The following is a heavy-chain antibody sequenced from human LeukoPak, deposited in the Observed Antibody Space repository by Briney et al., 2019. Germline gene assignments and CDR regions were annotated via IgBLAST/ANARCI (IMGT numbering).Heavy chain of an antibody. V-gene: IGHV4-34*01. CDR3: ARVRDIVVVTKYWYFDL. CDR1: GGSFSGYY. J-gene: IGHJ2*01. CDR2: INHSGST. D-gene: IGHD2-21*02. Sequence: SETLSLTCAVYGGSFSGYYWSWIRRPPGKGLEWIGEINHSGSTNYNPSLKNRVTISVDTSKHQSSLKLSSVTAADTAVYYCARVRDIVVVTKYWYFDLWGRGTLVTVSS.